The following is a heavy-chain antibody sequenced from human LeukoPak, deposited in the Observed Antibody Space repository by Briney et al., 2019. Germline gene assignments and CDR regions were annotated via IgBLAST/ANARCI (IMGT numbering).Heavy chain of an antibody. Sequence: SETLSLTCDVSGGSISKTNWWSWVRQPPGQGLEWIGEVSLAGQTNYNPSLNGRVTMSLDESSKQLSLKLTSVTAADTAIYYCSRRNDFHIWGQGTMVTVSS. J-gene: IGHJ3*02. CDR1: GGSISKTNW. CDR3: SRRNDFHI. V-gene: IGHV4-4*02. CDR2: VSLAGQT.